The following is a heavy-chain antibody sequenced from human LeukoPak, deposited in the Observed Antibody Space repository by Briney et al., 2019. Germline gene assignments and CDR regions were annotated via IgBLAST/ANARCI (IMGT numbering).Heavy chain of an antibody. J-gene: IGHJ4*02. Sequence: KPSETLSLTCAVYGGSFSGSYWNWIPPPPGKGLEWGGEINHSGSTNYNPSLKSRVTISVETSKKQFSLKLSAVTAADTAVYYCAIYGYSSGWYGEPFDYWGQGTLVTVSS. CDR3: AIYGYSSGWYGEPFDY. CDR1: GGSFSGSY. V-gene: IGHV4-34*01. D-gene: IGHD6-19*01. CDR2: INHSGST.